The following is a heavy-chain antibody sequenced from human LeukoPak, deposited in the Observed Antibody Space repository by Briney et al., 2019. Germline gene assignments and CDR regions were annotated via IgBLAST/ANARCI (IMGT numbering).Heavy chain of an antibody. V-gene: IGHV3-23*01. CDR3: AEDKSSAAYTLDY. Sequence: PGGSLRLSCAASGFTSSNNAMSWVRQAPGKGLEWVSGISGSGDTTYYADSVKGRFTISRDNSKNMLYLQMNSLRAEDTAVYYCAEDKSSAAYTLDYWGQGTLVTVSS. CDR1: GFTSSNNA. CDR2: ISGSGDTT. D-gene: IGHD3-16*01. J-gene: IGHJ4*02.